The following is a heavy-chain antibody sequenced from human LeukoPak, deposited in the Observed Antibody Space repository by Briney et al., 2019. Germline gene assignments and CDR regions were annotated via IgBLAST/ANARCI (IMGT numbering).Heavy chain of an antibody. J-gene: IGHJ6*03. V-gene: IGHV1-8*01. CDR1: GYTFTNYD. CDR2: TNPNSGNT. CDR3: ARVIGSSWGYYYYYMDV. D-gene: IGHD6-13*01. Sequence: ASVTVSCKAAGYTFTNYDINRVRQATGQGLPWMGWTNPNSGNTGFAQKFQGRVTMTRNTSITTAYIELNSLRSEDTAVYYCARVIGSSWGYYYYYMDVWGKGTTVTISS.